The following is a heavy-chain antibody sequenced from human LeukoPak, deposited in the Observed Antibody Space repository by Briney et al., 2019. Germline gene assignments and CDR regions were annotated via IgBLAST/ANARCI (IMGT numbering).Heavy chain of an antibody. Sequence: KASETLSLTCAVYGGSFSGYYWSWIRQPPGKGLEWIGEINHSGSTNYNPSLKSRVTISVDTSKNQFSLKLSSVTAADTAVYYCARHKILAAAGGYNWFDPWGQGTLVTVSS. J-gene: IGHJ5*02. D-gene: IGHD6-13*01. CDR3: ARHKILAAAGGYNWFDP. CDR2: INHSGST. CDR1: GGSFSGYY. V-gene: IGHV4-34*01.